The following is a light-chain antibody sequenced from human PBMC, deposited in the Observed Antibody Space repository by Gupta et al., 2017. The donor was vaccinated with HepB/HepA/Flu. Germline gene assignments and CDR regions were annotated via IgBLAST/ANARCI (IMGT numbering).Light chain of an antibody. CDR1: QDISSW. CDR2: VAS. V-gene: IGKV1D-12*01. J-gene: IGKJ4*01. Sequence: DIQMTQSPSSVSASVGDRVTITCRASQDISSWLAWYQQRPGKAPQLLIYVASRLQRGVPSRFSGSGSGTHFTLTISNLQPEDFATYFCQQADGFPLTFGGGTKLEI. CDR3: QQADGFPLT.